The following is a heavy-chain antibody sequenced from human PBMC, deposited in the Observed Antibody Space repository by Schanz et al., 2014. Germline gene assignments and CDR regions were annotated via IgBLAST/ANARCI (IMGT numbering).Heavy chain of an antibody. Sequence: QVQLVESGGGVVQPGRSRRLSCEASGFTFSSYGMHWVRQAPGKGLEWVAVISYDGNNEDYADSVKGRFSISRDNSQNTLYLQMDSLRPEDTAVYYCSTDLTAVDYDAIGLWGQGTMVTVSS. D-gene: IGHD4-17*01. V-gene: IGHV3-30*03. CDR1: GFTFSSYG. CDR3: STDLTAVDYDAIGL. CDR2: ISYDGNNE. J-gene: IGHJ3*01.